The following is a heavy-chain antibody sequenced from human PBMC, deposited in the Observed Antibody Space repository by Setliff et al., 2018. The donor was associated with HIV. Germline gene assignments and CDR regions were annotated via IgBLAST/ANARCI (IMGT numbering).Heavy chain of an antibody. D-gene: IGHD3-22*01. CDR2: IYPSGSIHPSGAT. Sequence: PSETLSLTCAVSRSYISGSYYWAWIRQPPGKGLVWIGNIYPSGSIHPSGATNYNPSLKGRVTISLDTSNNQFSLKVNSVTAADTAIYYCASSVGSGYPSEFDYWGQGTLVTVSS. CDR1: RSYISGSYY. CDR3: ASSVGSGYPSEFDY. V-gene: IGHV4-38-2*01. J-gene: IGHJ4*02.